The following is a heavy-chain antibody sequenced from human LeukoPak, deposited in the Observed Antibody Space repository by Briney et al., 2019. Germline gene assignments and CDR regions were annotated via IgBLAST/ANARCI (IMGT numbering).Heavy chain of an antibody. V-gene: IGHV3-30*18. Sequence: GRSLRLSCAASGFTFSSYGMHWVRQAPGKGLEWVAVISYDGSNKYYADSVKGRFTISRDNSKNTLYLQMNSLRAEDTAVYYCAKDRGDSGYDYYFDYWGQGTLVTVSS. J-gene: IGHJ4*02. D-gene: IGHD5-12*01. CDR3: AKDRGDSGYDYYFDY. CDR2: ISYDGSNK. CDR1: GFTFSSYG.